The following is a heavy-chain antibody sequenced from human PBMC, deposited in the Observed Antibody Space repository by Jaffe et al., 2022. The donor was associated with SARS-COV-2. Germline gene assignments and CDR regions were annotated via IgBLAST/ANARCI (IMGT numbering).Heavy chain of an antibody. CDR3: ARAYDSSAFYLNWLDP. Sequence: QVQLQESGPGLVKPSQTLSLTCTVSGGSVSSGDYSWTWIRQYPGKGLEWIGNIYYSGSTHYNSSLKTRVTMSVDASKNQFSLKLSSVTAADTAMYYCARAYDSSAFYLNWLDPWGQGTLVTVSS. CDR1: GGSVSSGDYS. CDR2: IYYSGST. J-gene: IGHJ5*02. V-gene: IGHV4-31*03. D-gene: IGHD3-22*01.